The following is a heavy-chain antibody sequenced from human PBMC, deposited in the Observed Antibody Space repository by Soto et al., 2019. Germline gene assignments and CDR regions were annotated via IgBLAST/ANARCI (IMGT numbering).Heavy chain of an antibody. Sequence: QVQLVQSGADVKKPGASVKVSCKASGYTFSDYGVSWVRQAPGQGLEWMGWISSKNGNTNFAQKFRGRVTMTTDPSTSTVYMELRSLRPDDTAVYYCARAPPETPPAYWGQGTLVTVSS. CDR1: GYTFSDYG. V-gene: IGHV1-18*01. CDR2: ISSKNGNT. J-gene: IGHJ4*02. CDR3: ARAPPETPPAY.